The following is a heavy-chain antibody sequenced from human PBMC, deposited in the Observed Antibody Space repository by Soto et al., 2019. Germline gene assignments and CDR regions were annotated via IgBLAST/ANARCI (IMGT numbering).Heavy chain of an antibody. CDR3: ARYGGSGGQYYFDY. Sequence: SVKVSCKASGCTYSSYAISWVRQAPGQGLEWMGGIIPIFGTANYAQKFQGRVTITADESTSTAYMELSSLRSEDTAVYYCARYGGSGGQYYFDYWRQGTLFTVSS. V-gene: IGHV1-69*13. D-gene: IGHD4-17*01. CDR1: GCTYSSYA. J-gene: IGHJ4*02. CDR2: IIPIFGTA.